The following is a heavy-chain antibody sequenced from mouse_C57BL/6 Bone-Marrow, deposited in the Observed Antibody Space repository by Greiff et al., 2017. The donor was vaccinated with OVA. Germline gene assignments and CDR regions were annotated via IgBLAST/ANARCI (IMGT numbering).Heavy chain of an antibody. Sequence: VKVVESGAELVRPGTSVKVSCKASGYAFTNYLIGWVKQRPGQGLEWIGVINPGSGGTNYNEKFKGKATLTADKSSSTAYMQLSSLTSEDSAVYFCARGGGYSDYWGQGTTLTVSS. J-gene: IGHJ2*01. CDR2: INPGSGGT. D-gene: IGHD1-1*02. CDR1: GYAFTNYL. V-gene: IGHV1-54*01. CDR3: ARGGGYSDY.